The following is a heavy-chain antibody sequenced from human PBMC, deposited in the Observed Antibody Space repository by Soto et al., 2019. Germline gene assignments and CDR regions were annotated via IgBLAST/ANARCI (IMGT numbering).Heavy chain of an antibody. J-gene: IGHJ4*02. CDR3: GNLGEGGY. CDR1: GFTFDTFG. Sequence: QVQLVESGGGVVQPGRSLRLSCAASGFTFDTFGMHWVRQAPGKGLEWVAVISYDGSNRYFADSVKGRFTVSRDNSKNPRYLEINSRKVEDPAFNSGGNLGEGGYWGREPWSPSPQ. D-gene: IGHD3-16*01. V-gene: IGHV3-30*03. CDR2: ISYDGSNR.